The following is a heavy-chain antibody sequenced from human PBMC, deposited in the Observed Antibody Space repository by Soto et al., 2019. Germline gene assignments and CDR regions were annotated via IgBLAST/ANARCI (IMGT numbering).Heavy chain of an antibody. CDR1: GGTFSSYA. CDR2: IIPIFGTA. Sequence: GASVKVSCKASGGTFSSYAISWVRQASGQGLEWMGGIIPIFGTANYAQKFQGRVTITADKSTSTAYMELSSLRSEDTAVYYCASGTYDYVWGSYRAFDYWGQGTPVTVSS. V-gene: IGHV1-69*06. J-gene: IGHJ4*02. D-gene: IGHD3-16*02. CDR3: ASGTYDYVWGSYRAFDY.